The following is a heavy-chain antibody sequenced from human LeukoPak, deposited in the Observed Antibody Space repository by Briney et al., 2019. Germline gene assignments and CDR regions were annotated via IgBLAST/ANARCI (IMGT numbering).Heavy chain of an antibody. D-gene: IGHD2-15*01. V-gene: IGHV1-2*02. J-gene: IGHJ4*02. CDR2: INPNSGGT. CDR1: GYTFSDYY. CDR3: ARDFSHLGYCSGGSCYDGGY. Sequence: GASVKVSCKASGYTFSDYYMHWVRQAPGQGLEWMGWINPNSGGTNYAQKFQGRVTMTRDTSTSTAYMELSRLRSDDTAVYYCARDFSHLGYCSGGSCYDGGYWGQGTLVTVSS.